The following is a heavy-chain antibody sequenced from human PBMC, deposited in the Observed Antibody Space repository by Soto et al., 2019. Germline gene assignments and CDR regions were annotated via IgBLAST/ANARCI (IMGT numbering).Heavy chain of an antibody. V-gene: IGHV3-30*18. CDR3: AKVSAPYYDFWSGYYPLYYYYYMAV. J-gene: IGHJ6*03. CDR2: ISYDGSNK. CDR1: GFTFSSYG. D-gene: IGHD3-3*01. Sequence: GGSLRLSCAASGFTFSSYGMHWVRQAPGKGLEWVAVISYDGSNKYYADSVKGRFTISRDNSKNTLYLQMNSLRAEDTAVYYCAKVSAPYYDFWSGYYPLYYYYYMAVWGKGTTVTVSS.